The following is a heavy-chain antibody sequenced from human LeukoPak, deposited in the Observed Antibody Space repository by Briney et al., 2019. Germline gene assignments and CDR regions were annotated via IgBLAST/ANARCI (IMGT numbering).Heavy chain of an antibody. D-gene: IGHD6-13*01. CDR3: ATGVHGIAAAGDYYFDY. CDR1: GGSIRSYY. Sequence: SETLSLTCTVSGGSIRSYYWSWIRQPPGKGLEWIGYMYYRGNTNYNPSLKSRVTISVDTSKNQFSLKLSSVTAADTAVYYCATGVHGIAAAGDYYFDYWGQGTLVIVSS. CDR2: MYYRGNT. J-gene: IGHJ4*02. V-gene: IGHV4-59*01.